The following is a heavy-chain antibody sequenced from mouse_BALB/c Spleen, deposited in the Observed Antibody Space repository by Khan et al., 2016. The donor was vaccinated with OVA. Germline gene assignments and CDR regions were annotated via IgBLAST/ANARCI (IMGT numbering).Heavy chain of an antibody. CDR3: ARGNYYGYYFDY. V-gene: IGHV3-2*02. J-gene: IGHJ2*01. CDR2: ISYSGVT. Sequence: EVQLVESGPGLVKPSQSLSLTCTVTGYSITSGYAWNWIRQFPGNKLEWMGYISYSGVTSYTPSLKSRISITRDTSKTQCFLQLNSVTTEDTATYYCARGNYYGYYFDYWGQGTTLTVSS. D-gene: IGHD1-1*01. CDR1: GYSITSGYA.